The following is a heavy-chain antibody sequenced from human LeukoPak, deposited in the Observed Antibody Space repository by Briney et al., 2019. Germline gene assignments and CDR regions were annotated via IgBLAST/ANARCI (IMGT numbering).Heavy chain of an antibody. V-gene: IGHV4-59*01. J-gene: IGHJ4*02. CDR2: IYYSGGI. CDR1: GGSISSYY. D-gene: IGHD6-19*01. Sequence: SETLSLTCTVSGGSISSYYWNWIRQSPGKGLEWIGDIYYSGGINYNPSLKSRVTISVDTSKNQFSLRLTSVTAADTAVYYCAREGMAVGFARFPIFNYWGQGTLVTVSS. CDR3: AREGMAVGFARFPIFNY.